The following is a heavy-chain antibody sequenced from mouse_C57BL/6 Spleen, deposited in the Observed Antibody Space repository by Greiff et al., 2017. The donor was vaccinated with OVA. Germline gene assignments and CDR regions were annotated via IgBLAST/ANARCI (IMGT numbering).Heavy chain of an antibody. CDR2: IDPETGGT. CDR3: TRAGDYDGVGYAMDY. V-gene: IGHV1-15*01. CDR1: GYTFTDYE. J-gene: IGHJ4*01. Sequence: VKLQESGAELVRPGASVTLSCKASGYTFTDYEMHWVKQTPVHGLEWIGAIDPETGGTAYNQKFKGKAILTADKSSSTAYMELRSLTSEDSAVYYCTRAGDYDGVGYAMDYWGQGTSVTVSS. D-gene: IGHD2-4*01.